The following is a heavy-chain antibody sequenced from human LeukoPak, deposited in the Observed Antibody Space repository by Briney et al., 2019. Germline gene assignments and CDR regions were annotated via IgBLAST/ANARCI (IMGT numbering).Heavy chain of an antibody. Sequence: ASVKVSCKASGYTFTSYYMHWVRQAPGQGLEWMGIINPSGGSTSYAQKFQGRVTMTRDTSTSTVYMELSSLRSEDTAVYYCARAYYDSSGYYYHFAYWGQGTLVTVSS. J-gene: IGHJ4*02. CDR3: ARAYYDSSGYYYHFAY. CDR1: GYTFTSYY. D-gene: IGHD3-22*01. V-gene: IGHV1-46*01. CDR2: INPSGGST.